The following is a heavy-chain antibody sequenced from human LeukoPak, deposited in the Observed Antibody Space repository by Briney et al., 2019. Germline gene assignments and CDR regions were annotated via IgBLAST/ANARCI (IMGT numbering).Heavy chain of an antibody. CDR3: ARAPSTYYGSGSYYYYYGMDV. V-gene: IGHV4-4*07. J-gene: IGHJ6*02. Sequence: PSETLSLTCTVSGGSISSYYWSWVRQPAGKGLEWIGRIYTSGSTNYNASLKSRVSMSVDTSKNQFSLKLSSVTAADTAVYYCARAPSTYYGSGSYYYYYGMDVWGQGTTVTVSS. CDR1: GGSISSYY. CDR2: IYTSGST. D-gene: IGHD3-10*01.